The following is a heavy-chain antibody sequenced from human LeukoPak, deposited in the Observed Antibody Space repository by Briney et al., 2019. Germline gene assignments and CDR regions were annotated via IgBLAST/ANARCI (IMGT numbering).Heavy chain of an antibody. D-gene: IGHD3-22*01. Sequence: SETLSLTCTVSGGSISSSSYYWGWIRQPPGKGLEWIGSIYYSGSTYYNPSLKSRVTISVDTSKNQFSLKLSSVTAADTAVYYCAKEGYYDSSGLYYFDYWGQGTLVTVSS. CDR2: IYYSGST. CDR3: AKEGYYDSSGLYYFDY. CDR1: GGSISSSSYY. V-gene: IGHV4-39*07. J-gene: IGHJ4*02.